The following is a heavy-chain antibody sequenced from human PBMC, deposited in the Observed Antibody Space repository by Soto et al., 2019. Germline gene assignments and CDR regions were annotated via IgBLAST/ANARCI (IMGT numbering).Heavy chain of an antibody. Sequence: QVQLVQSGAEVKKPGASVKVSRKASGYTFTSYAMHWVRQAPGQRLEWMGWINAGNGNTKYSQKFQGRVTITRDTSASTAYMELSSLRSEDTAVYYCARDRIPNRYTVTTVGWFDPWGQGTLVTVSS. D-gene: IGHD4-17*01. J-gene: IGHJ5*02. V-gene: IGHV1-3*01. CDR3: ARDRIPNRYTVTTVGWFDP. CDR2: INAGNGNT. CDR1: GYTFTSYA.